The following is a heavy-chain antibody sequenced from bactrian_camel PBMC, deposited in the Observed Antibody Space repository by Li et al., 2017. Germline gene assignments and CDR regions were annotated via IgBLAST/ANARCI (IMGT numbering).Heavy chain of an antibody. D-gene: IGHD2*01. CDR2: TSTSGTP. CDR3: VAATHYGNCFASSDYTY. CDR1: EYMSNGIC. J-gene: IGHJ4*01. Sequence: HVQLVESGGGSVGTGGSLKLDCAITSSEYMSNGICMGWFRQVPGKQREAVAVTSTSGTPMYYADSVQGRFTIGLGNTRNTMYLQMNTLKPEDSAIYYCVAATHYGNCFASSDYTYWGQGTQVTVS. V-gene: IGHV3S53*01.